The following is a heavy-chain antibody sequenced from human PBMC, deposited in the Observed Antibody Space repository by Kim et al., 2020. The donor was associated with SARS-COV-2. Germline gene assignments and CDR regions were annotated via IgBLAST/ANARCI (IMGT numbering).Heavy chain of an antibody. J-gene: IGHJ6*03. V-gene: IGHV3-33*01. CDR2: IWYDGSNK. CDR3: ARTYYDFWSAHYYYYMDV. CDR1: GFTFSSYG. D-gene: IGHD3-3*01. Sequence: GGSLRLSCAASGFTFSSYGMHWVRQAPGKGLEWVAVIWYDGSNKYYADSVKGRFTISRDNSKNTLYLQMNSLRAEDTAVYYCARTYYDFWSAHYYYYMDVWGKGTTVTVSS.